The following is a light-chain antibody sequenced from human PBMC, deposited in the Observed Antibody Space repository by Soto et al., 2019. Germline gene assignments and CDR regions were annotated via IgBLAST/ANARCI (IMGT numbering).Light chain of an antibody. Sequence: QPVLTQPASVSGAPGQSITISCTATNSDVNYVSWHQQHPGKAPKLMIYEVINRSSGVSTRFSGSKSGNTASLTISGLQAEDEADYYCSSSTSSNTFVFGTGTQLTVL. CDR3: SSSTSSNTFV. J-gene: IGLJ7*01. CDR2: EVI. CDR1: NSDVNY. V-gene: IGLV2-14*01.